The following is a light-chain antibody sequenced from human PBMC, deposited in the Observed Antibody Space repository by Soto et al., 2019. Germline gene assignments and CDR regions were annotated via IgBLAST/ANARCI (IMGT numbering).Light chain of an antibody. CDR2: GAS. CDR1: ESVSNN. V-gene: IGKV3-15*01. CDR3: QQHSKWPRT. Sequence: EIVLTQSPGTLSLSPGERATLSCRASESVSNNLAWYQQKPGQAPRLLFYGASTRATDIPARFSGTGSGTEFTLTISRLQSEDFAVYYCQQHSKWPRTFGQGTKVDIK. J-gene: IGKJ1*01.